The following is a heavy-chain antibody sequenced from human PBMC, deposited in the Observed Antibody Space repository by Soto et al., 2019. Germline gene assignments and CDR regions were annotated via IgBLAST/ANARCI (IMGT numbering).Heavy chain of an antibody. V-gene: IGHV3-23*01. D-gene: IGHD6-13*01. CDR2: ISGSGGST. J-gene: IGHJ4*02. Sequence: PGGSLRLSCAASGFTFSSYAMSWVRQAPGKGLEWVSAISGSGGSTYYADSVKGRFTISRDNSKNTLYLQMNSLRAEDTAVYYCAKVGRIAAAGTPQNFDSWGQGTPVTVSS. CDR3: AKVGRIAAAGTPQNFDS. CDR1: GFTFSSYA.